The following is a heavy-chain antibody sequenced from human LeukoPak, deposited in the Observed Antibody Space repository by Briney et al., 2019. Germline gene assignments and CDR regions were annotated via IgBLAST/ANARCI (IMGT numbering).Heavy chain of an antibody. Sequence: GGSLRLSCAASGSTFSSYWMSWVRQAPGKGLEWVANIKQDGSEKYDVDSVKGRFTVSRDNAKNSLYLQMNSLRAEDTAVYYCARVGARQVLDYWGQGTLVTVSS. CDR3: ARVGARQVLDY. CDR2: IKQDGSEK. J-gene: IGHJ4*02. V-gene: IGHV3-7*01. D-gene: IGHD4-17*01. CDR1: GSTFSSYW.